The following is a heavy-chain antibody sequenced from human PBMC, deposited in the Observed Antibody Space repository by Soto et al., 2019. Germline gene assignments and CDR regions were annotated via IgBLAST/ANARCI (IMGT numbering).Heavy chain of an antibody. V-gene: IGHV1-69*13. D-gene: IGHD3-22*01. J-gene: IGHJ4*02. CDR1: GGTFSSYA. Sequence: ASVKVSCKASGGTFSSYAISWVRQAPGQGLEWMGGIIPIFGTANYAQKFQGRVTITADESTSTAYMELSSLRSGDTAVYYCANIIDSSGYYFDYWGQGTLVTVSS. CDR2: IIPIFGTA. CDR3: ANIIDSSGYYFDY.